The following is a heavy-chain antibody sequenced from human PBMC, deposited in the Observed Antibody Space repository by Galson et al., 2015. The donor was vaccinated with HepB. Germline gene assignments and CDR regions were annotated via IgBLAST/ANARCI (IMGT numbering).Heavy chain of an antibody. D-gene: IGHD4-17*01. CDR2: ICAYNGNT. CDR1: GFTFTSYG. Sequence: SLKLSCKASGFTFTSYGISWVRQAPGQGLEWMGLICAYNGNTYYAHKLQGRFTITTDTSKNTDYMEMRSLRSDDTAVYYCARRVGGYGVVDYWGQGTLVTVSS. J-gene: IGHJ4*02. CDR3: ARRVGGYGVVDY. V-gene: IGHV1-18*01.